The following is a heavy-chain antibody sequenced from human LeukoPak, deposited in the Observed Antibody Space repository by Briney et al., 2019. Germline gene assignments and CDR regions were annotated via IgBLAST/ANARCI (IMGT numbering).Heavy chain of an antibody. V-gene: IGHV4-34*01. CDR1: GGSFGGYY. J-gene: IGHJ5*02. CDR3: ARGYCGSGNPWWFDP. D-gene: IGHD3-10*01. CDR2: INHSGST. Sequence: SETLSLTCAVYGGSFGGYYWSWIRQPPGKGLEWIGEINHSGSTNYNPSLKSRVTISVDTSKNQFSLKLSSVTAADTAVYYCARGYCGSGNPWWFDPWGQGTLVTVSS.